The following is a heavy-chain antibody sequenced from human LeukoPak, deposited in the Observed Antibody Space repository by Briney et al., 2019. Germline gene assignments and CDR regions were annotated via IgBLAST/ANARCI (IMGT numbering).Heavy chain of an antibody. J-gene: IGHJ4*02. CDR1: GYTFTSYG. V-gene: IGHV1-18*01. D-gene: IGHD2-15*01. CDR3: ARVDPHCSGGSCYSHY. Sequence: ASVKVSCKASGYTFTSYGISWVRQAPGQGLEWMGWISAYNGNTNYAQKLQGRVTMTTDTSTSTAYMELRSLRSDVTAVYYCARVDPHCSGGSCYSHYWGQGTLVTVSS. CDR2: ISAYNGNT.